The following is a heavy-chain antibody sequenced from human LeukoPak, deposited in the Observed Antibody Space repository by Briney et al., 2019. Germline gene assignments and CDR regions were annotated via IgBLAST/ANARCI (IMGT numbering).Heavy chain of an antibody. V-gene: IGHV4-38-2*02. CDR1: GYSITSGYY. CDR3: ARTHSIVAAADWFDP. D-gene: IGHD2-2*01. J-gene: IGHJ5*02. Sequence: SETLSLTCTVSGYSITSGYYWGWIRQPPGKGLEWIGSFYHSGSTYYNPSLNSRVTISEDTSKNQFSLKLSSVTAADTAVYFCARTHSIVAAADWFDPWGQGTLVTVSS. CDR2: FYHSGST.